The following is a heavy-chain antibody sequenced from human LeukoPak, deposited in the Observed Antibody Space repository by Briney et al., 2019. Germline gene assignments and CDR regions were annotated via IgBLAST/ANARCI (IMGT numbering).Heavy chain of an antibody. J-gene: IGHJ6*02. D-gene: IGHD4-11*01. V-gene: IGHV4-31*03. Sequence: PSQTLSLTCTVSGGSISSGGYYWSWIRQPPGRGLEWIGYIYYSGSTYYNPSLKSRVTISVDTSKNQFSLKLSSVTAADTAVYYCARVNTVYYYYGMDVWGQGTTVTVSS. CDR1: GGSISSGGYY. CDR3: ARVNTVYYYYGMDV. CDR2: IYYSGST.